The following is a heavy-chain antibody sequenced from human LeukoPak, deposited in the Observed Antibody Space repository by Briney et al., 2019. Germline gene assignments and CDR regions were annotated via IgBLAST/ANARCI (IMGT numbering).Heavy chain of an antibody. Sequence: GASVKVSCEASGGTFSSYTISWVRQAPGQGLEWMGRIIPILGIANYAQKFQGRVTITADKSTSTAYMELSSLRSEDTAVYYCARDRYYDSSGYYYVWFDPWGQGTLVTVSS. CDR3: ARDRYYDSSGYYYVWFDP. D-gene: IGHD3-22*01. V-gene: IGHV1-69*04. CDR1: GGTFSSYT. J-gene: IGHJ5*02. CDR2: IIPILGIA.